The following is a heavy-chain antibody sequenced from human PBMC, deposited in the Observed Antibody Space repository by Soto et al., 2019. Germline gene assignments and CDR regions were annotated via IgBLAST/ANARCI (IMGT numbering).Heavy chain of an antibody. J-gene: IGHJ5*02. CDR1: GGTFSSYA. CDR2: IIPIFGTA. V-gene: IGHV1-69*01. Sequence: QVQLVQSGAEVKKPGSSVKVSCKASGGTFSSYAISWVRQAPGQGLEWMGGIIPIFGTANYAQKFQGRVTITADESTSTAYMERSSLRSEDTAVYYCASANSVVVPAATGARAGPKVNWFYPWGQGTLVTVSS. CDR3: ASANSVVVPAATGARAGPKVNWFYP. D-gene: IGHD2-2*01.